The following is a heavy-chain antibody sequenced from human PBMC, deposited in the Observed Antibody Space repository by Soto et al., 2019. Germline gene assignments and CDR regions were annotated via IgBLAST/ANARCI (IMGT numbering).Heavy chain of an antibody. CDR1: GFSLKTYGMR. J-gene: IGHJ4*02. CDR2: IDWDDEK. CDR3: ARPPIIAVVTAFDF. Sequence: SGPTLVNPTQTLTLTCTFSGFSLKTYGMRVSWVRQPPGKALEWLARIDWDDEKFYSTSLKTRLSISKGTSDNQVFLTMTNMDPIDTATYYCARPPIIAVVTAFDFWGQGILVTVSS. V-gene: IGHV2-70*04. D-gene: IGHD3-3*01.